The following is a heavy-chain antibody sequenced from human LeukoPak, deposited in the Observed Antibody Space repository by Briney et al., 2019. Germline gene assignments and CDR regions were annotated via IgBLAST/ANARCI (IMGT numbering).Heavy chain of an antibody. J-gene: IGHJ4*02. Sequence: GGSLRLSCAASGFTLSSYPMSWVRQATGKGLEWVSAISGSGGSTYYADSVKGRFTISRDNSKNTLYLQMNSLRAEDTAVYYCAKVGPHVLRYFDWLPLSYYFDYWGQGTLVTVSS. CDR3: AKVGPHVLRYFDWLPLSYYFDY. CDR1: GFTLSSYP. D-gene: IGHD3-9*01. V-gene: IGHV3-23*01. CDR2: ISGSGGST.